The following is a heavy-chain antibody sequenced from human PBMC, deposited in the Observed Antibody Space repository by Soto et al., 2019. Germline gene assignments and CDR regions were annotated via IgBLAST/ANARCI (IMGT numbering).Heavy chain of an antibody. CDR1: NGSISSRSSY. V-gene: IGHV4-39*01. D-gene: IGHD4-17*01. J-gene: IGHJ4*02. Sequence: QLQLQESGSGLVKPSETLSLTCIVSNGSISSRSSYWGWIRQTPGKGLEWIGSIYYIGNTYYNPSLKSRVTISIDTSKTQFSLKMNSVTVADTAVYFCGGQDYGAKGYYENWGQGALVTVSS. CDR2: IYYIGNT. CDR3: GGQDYGAKGYYEN.